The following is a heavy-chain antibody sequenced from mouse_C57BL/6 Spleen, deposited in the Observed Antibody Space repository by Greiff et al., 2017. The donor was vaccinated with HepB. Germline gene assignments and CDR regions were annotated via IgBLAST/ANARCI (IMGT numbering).Heavy chain of an antibody. CDR3: AYYSNYYYAMDY. CDR2: IYPGDGDT. V-gene: IGHV1-80*01. CDR1: GYAFSSYW. J-gene: IGHJ4*01. D-gene: IGHD2-5*01. Sequence: VQLQQSGAELVKPGASVKISCKASGYAFSSYWMNWVKRRPGKGLEWIGQIYPGDGDTNYNGKFKGKATLTADKSSSTAYMQLSSLTSEDSAVYFCAYYSNYYYAMDYWGQGTSVTVSS.